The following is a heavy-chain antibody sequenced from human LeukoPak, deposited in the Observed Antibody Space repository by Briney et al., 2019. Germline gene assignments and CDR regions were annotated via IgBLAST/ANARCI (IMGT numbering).Heavy chain of an antibody. CDR1: GDSASPYF. J-gene: IGHJ4*02. CDR2: IYYSGTT. D-gene: IGHD2-21*02. CDR3: ARLTAGLYFDS. V-gene: IGHV4-59*08. Sequence: PSETLSLTCSVSGDSASPYFWSWIRQPPGKGLEWIGYIYYSGTTNYNPSLNSRVTISIDTSQDQFSLKVNSVTAADTAVFYCARLTAGLYFDSWGQGKLVTVSS.